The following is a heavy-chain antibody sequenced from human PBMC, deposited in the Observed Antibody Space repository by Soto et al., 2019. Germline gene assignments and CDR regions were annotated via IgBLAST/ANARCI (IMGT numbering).Heavy chain of an antibody. CDR1: GGSISTYY. CDR3: ARRVAAAPMYAFDI. Sequence: SETLSLTCTVSGGSISTYYWTWIRQPPGEGLEWIGFIYYSGSTNYNPSLKSRVTISLDTSRIQFSLKLNSVTSADTAVYFCARRVAAAPMYAFDIWGQGTMVTVSS. CDR2: IYYSGST. J-gene: IGHJ3*02. D-gene: IGHD6-13*01. V-gene: IGHV4-59*01.